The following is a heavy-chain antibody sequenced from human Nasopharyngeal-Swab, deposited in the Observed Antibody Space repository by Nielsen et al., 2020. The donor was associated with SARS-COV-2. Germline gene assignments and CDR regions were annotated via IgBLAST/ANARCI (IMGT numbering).Heavy chain of an antibody. Sequence: SETLSLTCTVSGGSISSSSYYWGWIRQPPGKGLEWIGSIYYSGSTYYNPSLKSRVTISVDTSKNQFSLKLSSVTAADTAVYCCASSTAGRYFDWLLPVPFDPWGQGTLVTVSS. CDR1: GGSISSSSYY. D-gene: IGHD3-9*01. J-gene: IGHJ5*02. CDR3: ASSTAGRYFDWLLPVPFDP. CDR2: IYYSGST. V-gene: IGHV4-39*01.